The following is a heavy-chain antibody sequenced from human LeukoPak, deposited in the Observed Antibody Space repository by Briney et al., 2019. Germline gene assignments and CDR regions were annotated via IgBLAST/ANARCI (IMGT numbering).Heavy chain of an antibody. CDR2: IYYTGST. Sequence: SETLSLTCTVSGGSISSHYWSWIRQPPGKGLEWLGYIYYTGSTNYNPSLKSRVTISADTSKNQFSLKLNSVTAADTAVYYCARRRVGAISSYNWFDPWGQGTLVTVSS. J-gene: IGHJ5*02. CDR1: GGSISSHY. CDR3: ARRRVGAISSYNWFDP. D-gene: IGHD1-26*01. V-gene: IGHV4-59*08.